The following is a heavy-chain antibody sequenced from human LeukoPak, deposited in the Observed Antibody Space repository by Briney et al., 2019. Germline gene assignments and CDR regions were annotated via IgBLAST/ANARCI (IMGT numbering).Heavy chain of an antibody. Sequence: PSETLSLTCAVYGGSFSGYYWSWIRQPPGKGLEWIGEINHSGSTNYNPSLKSRVTISVDTSKNQFSLKLSSVTAADTAVYYCARDFSGYIRLWAFDIWGQGTMVTVSS. CDR3: ARDFSGYIRLWAFDI. J-gene: IGHJ3*02. CDR2: INHSGST. CDR1: GGSFSGYY. V-gene: IGHV4-34*01. D-gene: IGHD3-22*01.